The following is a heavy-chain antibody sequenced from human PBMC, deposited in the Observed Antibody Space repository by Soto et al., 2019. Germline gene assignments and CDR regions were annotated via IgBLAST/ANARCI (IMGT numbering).Heavy chain of an antibody. CDR1: GGSISSGGYY. CDR2: ISYSGST. CDR3: ARGVLP. J-gene: IGHJ5*01. Sequence: QVQLQESGPGLVKPSQTLSLTCTVSGGSISSGGYYWSWIRQHPGTGLEWIGYISYSGSTYYNPSLNSPVTISVDTSANQFSLMLTSVTAADTAVYYFARGVLPWGQGTLVTVSS. V-gene: IGHV4-31*01.